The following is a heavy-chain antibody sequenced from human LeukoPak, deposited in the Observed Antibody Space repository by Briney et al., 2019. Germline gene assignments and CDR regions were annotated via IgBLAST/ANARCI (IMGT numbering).Heavy chain of an antibody. Sequence: PGGSLRLSCAASGFTVSSNHMHWVRQAPGKGLEWVSSISSSSTYIYYADSVKGRFTISRDNAKNSLYLQMNSLRAEDTAVYYCACGYSAYPAGYWGQGTLVTVSS. V-gene: IGHV3-21*01. CDR2: ISSSSTYI. CDR3: ACGYSAYPAGY. D-gene: IGHD5-12*01. J-gene: IGHJ4*02. CDR1: GFTVSSNH.